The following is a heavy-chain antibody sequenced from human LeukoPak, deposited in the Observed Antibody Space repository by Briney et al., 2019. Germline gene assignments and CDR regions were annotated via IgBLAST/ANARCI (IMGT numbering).Heavy chain of an antibody. CDR2: ISSSSSTI. D-gene: IGHD1-26*01. CDR1: GFTFSSYS. CDR3: ARLDGSYFY. V-gene: IGHV3-48*01. J-gene: IGHJ4*02. Sequence: GGSLRLSCAASGFTFSSYSMNLVRQAPGKGLEWVSYISSSSSTIYYADSVKGRFTISRDNAKNSLYLQMNSLRAEDTAVYYCARLDGSYFYWGQGTLVTVSS.